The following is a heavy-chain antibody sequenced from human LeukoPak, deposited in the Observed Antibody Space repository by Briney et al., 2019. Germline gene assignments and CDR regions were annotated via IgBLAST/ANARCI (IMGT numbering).Heavy chain of an antibody. J-gene: IGHJ6*02. CDR2: IYPGDSDT. D-gene: IGHD2-2*01. CDR1: GYSFTNYW. Sequence: GESLKISCKGSGYSFTNYWIGWVRQMPGKGLEWMGIIYPGDSDTTYSPSFQGQVTISADKSISTAYLQWSSLKASDTAIYYCARRDGYCSSTSCYADYYYGMDVWGQGTTVTVSS. V-gene: IGHV5-51*01. CDR3: ARRDGYCSSTSCYADYYYGMDV.